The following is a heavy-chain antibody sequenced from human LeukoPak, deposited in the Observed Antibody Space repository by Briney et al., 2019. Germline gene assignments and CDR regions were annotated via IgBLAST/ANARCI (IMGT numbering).Heavy chain of an antibody. Sequence: GGSLRLSCAASGFTFSSYGMHWVRQAPGKGLEWVAVIWYDGSNKYYADSVKGRFTISRDNSKNTLYLQMNSLGAEDTAVYYCANWGDGYAIDYWGQGTLVTVSS. CDR1: GFTFSSYG. CDR2: IWYDGSNK. CDR3: ANWGDGYAIDY. D-gene: IGHD5-24*01. J-gene: IGHJ4*02. V-gene: IGHV3-33*06.